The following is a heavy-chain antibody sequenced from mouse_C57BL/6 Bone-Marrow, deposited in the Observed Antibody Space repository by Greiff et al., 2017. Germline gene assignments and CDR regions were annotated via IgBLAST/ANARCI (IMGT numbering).Heavy chain of an antibody. CDR2: ISSGGSYT. Sequence: VQLKESGGDLVKPGGSLKLSCAASGFTFSSYGMSWVRQTPDKRLEWVATISSGGSYTYYPDSVKGRFTIPRDNANNTLYLQLSSLKSEDSAMYYCASGGVVATNYFDYWGQGTTLTVSS. CDR1: GFTFSSYG. D-gene: IGHD1-1*01. J-gene: IGHJ2*01. CDR3: ASGGVVATNYFDY. V-gene: IGHV5-6*01.